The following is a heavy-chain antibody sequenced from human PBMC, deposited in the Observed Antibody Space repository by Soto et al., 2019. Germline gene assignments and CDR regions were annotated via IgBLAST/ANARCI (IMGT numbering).Heavy chain of an antibody. V-gene: IGHV1-3*01. J-gene: IGHJ6*03. CDR3: ASSTYYDFLTGRTWPKYYYMDV. CDR1: GYTFTSYA. Sequence: ASVKVSCKASGYTFTSYAMHWVRQALGQRLEWMGWINAGNGNTKYSQKFQGRVTITRDTSASTAYMELSSLRSEDTAVYYCASSTYYDFLTGRTWPKYYYMDVWGQGTTVTAP. D-gene: IGHD3-9*01. CDR2: INAGNGNT.